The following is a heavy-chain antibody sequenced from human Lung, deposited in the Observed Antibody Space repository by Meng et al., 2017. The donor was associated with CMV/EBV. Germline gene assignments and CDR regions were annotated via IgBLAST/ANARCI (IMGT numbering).Heavy chain of an antibody. CDR2: ISWNSGSI. CDR3: AKDIGGSAGYGMDV. V-gene: IGHV3-9*01. J-gene: IGHJ6*02. CDR1: GFTFDDYA. Sequence: SLKISCAASGFTFDDYAMHWVRQAPGKGLEWVSGISWNSGSIGYADSVKGRFTISRDNAKNSLYLQMNSLRAEDTALYYCAKDIGGSAGYGMDVWGQGXTVTVSS.